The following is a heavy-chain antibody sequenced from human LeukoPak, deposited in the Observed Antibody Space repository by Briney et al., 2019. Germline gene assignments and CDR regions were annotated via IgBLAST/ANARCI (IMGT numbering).Heavy chain of an antibody. Sequence: PSETLSLTCTVSGGSISGYYWSWIRQPPGKGLEWIGYIFYSGVTNYNPSLKSRATISVDTSTNQFSLNLSSVTAADTAVYYCAGSRPYYFDYWGQGTLVTVSS. J-gene: IGHJ4*02. D-gene: IGHD3-10*01. V-gene: IGHV4-59*01. CDR2: IFYSGVT. CDR1: GGSISGYY. CDR3: AGSRPYYFDY.